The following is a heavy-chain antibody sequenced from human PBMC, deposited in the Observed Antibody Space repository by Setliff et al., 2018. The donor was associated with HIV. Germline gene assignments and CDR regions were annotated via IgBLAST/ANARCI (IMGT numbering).Heavy chain of an antibody. V-gene: IGHV4-39*07. CDR2: VYYSGST. D-gene: IGHD5-18*01. J-gene: IGHJ4*02. Sequence: SETLSLTCPVSGGSISSSHYYWGWIRQPPGKGLEWIGTVYYSGSTNYNPSLKSRVTISADTSKKQVSLRLTSVTAADTAVYYCARVPRQLLKGAAAYFDYWGQGILVTVSS. CDR3: ARVPRQLLKGAAAYFDY. CDR1: GGSISSSHYY.